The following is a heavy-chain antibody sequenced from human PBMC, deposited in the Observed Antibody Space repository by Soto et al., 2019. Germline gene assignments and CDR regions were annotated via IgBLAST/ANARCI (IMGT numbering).Heavy chain of an antibody. CDR1: GFTVSSNY. CDR3: AQRSGYSDGHGWYFDL. J-gene: IGHJ2*01. CDR2: IYSGGST. V-gene: IGHV3-53*04. D-gene: IGHD5-18*01. Sequence: EVQLVVSGGGLVQPGGSLRLSCAASGFTVSSNYMSWVRQAPGKGLEWVSVIYSGGSTYYADSVKGRFTISRHNSKNTLYLQMNSLRAEDTAVYYCAQRSGYSDGHGWYFDLWGRGTLVTVSS.